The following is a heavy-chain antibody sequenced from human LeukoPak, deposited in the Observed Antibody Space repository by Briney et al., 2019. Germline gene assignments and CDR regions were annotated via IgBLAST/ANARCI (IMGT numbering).Heavy chain of an antibody. D-gene: IGHD3-10*01. CDR1: DDSITMYY. CDR3: ARGSVSSSTWYSTYYDYFSMDV. J-gene: IGHJ6*03. CDR2: VDHTGST. Sequence: SETLSLTCSVSDDSITMYYWTWIRQPPGKGLEWIGYVDHTGSTNFNPSLNGRVSISRDTTNNLFSLRLRSVTAADPAVYFCARGSVSSSTWYSTYYDYFSMDVWGKGTTVTVSS. V-gene: IGHV4-59*01.